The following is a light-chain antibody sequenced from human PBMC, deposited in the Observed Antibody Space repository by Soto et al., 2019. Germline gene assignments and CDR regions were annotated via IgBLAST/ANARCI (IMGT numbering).Light chain of an antibody. CDR3: AAWDDSLNGFYV. V-gene: IGLV1-44*01. CDR2: SNN. CDR1: SSNIGSNT. J-gene: IGLJ1*01. Sequence: SVLTQPPSASGTPGQRVTISCSGSSSNIGSNTVNWYQQLPGTAPKLLIYSNNQRPSGVPDRFSGSKSGTSASLAISGLQSEDEADYYCAAWDDSLNGFYVFGTGTKVTAL.